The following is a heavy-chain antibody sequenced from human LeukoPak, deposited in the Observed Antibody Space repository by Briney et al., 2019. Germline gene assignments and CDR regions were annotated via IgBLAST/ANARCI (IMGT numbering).Heavy chain of an antibody. Sequence: SETLSLTCTVSGGSISSSSYYWGWIRQPPGKGLEWIGSIYYSGSTYYNPSLKSRVTISVDTSKNQFSLKLSSVTAADTAVYYCARLWQYSSGWYGGAFDIWGQGTMVTVSS. CDR3: ARLWQYSSGWYGGAFDI. J-gene: IGHJ3*02. CDR2: IYYSGST. D-gene: IGHD6-19*01. V-gene: IGHV4-39*07. CDR1: GGSISSSSYY.